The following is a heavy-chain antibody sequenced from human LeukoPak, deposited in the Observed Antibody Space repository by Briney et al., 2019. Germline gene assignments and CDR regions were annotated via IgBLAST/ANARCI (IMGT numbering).Heavy chain of an antibody. D-gene: IGHD2-15*01. CDR2: IYYSGTT. J-gene: IGHJ2*01. CDR1: GGSISSYY. V-gene: IGHV4-59*01. Sequence: PSETLSLTCTVSGGSISSYYWSWIRQPAGKGLEWIGYIYYSGTTNYNPSLKSRVSMSVDTSKNQFSLKLSSVTAADTAVYYCARSGGYWYFDLWGRGTLVTVSS. CDR3: ARSGGYWYFDL.